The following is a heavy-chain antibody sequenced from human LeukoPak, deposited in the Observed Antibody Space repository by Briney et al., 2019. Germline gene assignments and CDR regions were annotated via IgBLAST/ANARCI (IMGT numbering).Heavy chain of an antibody. CDR3: AGRYCRGGSCLTNYYGMDV. D-gene: IGHD2-15*01. CDR1: GFTLSEYE. V-gene: IGHV3-48*03. Sequence: GGSLRLSCVDSGFTLSEYEMNWVRQAPGKGLEWVSYISGFGTTIYYADSVKGRSTISRDNAKNSVYLQMNSLRGDDTAIYFCAGRYCRGGSCLTNYYGMDVWGQGTTVIVSS. J-gene: IGHJ6*02. CDR2: ISGFGTTI.